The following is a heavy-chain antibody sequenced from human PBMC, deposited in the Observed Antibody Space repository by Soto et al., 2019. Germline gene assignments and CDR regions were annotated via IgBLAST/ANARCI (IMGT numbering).Heavy chain of an antibody. CDR3: ARFSDSPNKHYLDY. CDR1: GGTFSSYT. V-gene: IGHV1-69*13. CDR2: IIPFLRTA. D-gene: IGHD5-18*01. J-gene: IGHJ4*02. Sequence: ASVKVSCKASGGTFSSYTFNWVRQAPGQGLEWMGGIIPFLRTANYAQRFQGRVTITADESTSTVYMELSSLRSEDTAVYYCARFSDSPNKHYLDYWGQGTQVTVSS.